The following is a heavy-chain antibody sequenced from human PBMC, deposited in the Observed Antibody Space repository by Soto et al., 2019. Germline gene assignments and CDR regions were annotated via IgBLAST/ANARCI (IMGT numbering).Heavy chain of an antibody. J-gene: IGHJ6*02. CDR3: AKGGAIVAAGTRVYLSNATHV. CDR2: INPNSGDT. V-gene: IGHV1-2*02. Sequence: VKVSCKASGYTFTGYYVHWVRQAPGQGLEWMGWINPNSGDTYLAQRFQGRVTMNRDTSIGTAYMELRGLTSDDTAEYYCAKGGAIVAAGTRVYLSNATHVSGQAT. CDR1: GYTFTGYY. D-gene: IGHD1-26*01.